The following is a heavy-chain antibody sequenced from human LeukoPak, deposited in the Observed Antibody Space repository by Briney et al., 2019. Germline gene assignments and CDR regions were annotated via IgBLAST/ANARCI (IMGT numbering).Heavy chain of an antibody. J-gene: IGHJ4*02. CDR2: ISDDGET. V-gene: IGHV3-23*01. CDR3: TKDWSADY. CDR1: GFTFSSYA. Sequence: GGSLRLSCAASGFTFSSYAMTSVRQAPGKGLEWVSAISDDGETKYAGFGKGRFTISRDNSKNTLYLQMNNLRAEDTAIYYCTKDWSADYWGQGTLVTVSS.